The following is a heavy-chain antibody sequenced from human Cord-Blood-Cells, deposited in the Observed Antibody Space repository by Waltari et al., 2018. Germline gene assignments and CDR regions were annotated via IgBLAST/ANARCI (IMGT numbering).Heavy chain of an antibody. V-gene: IGHV4-59*01. CDR2: TYYSGST. CDR1: GGSLSSYH. CDR3: ARDWGGRGDGY. J-gene: IGHJ4*02. D-gene: IGHD3-16*01. Sequence: QVQLQESGPGLVKPSETLSPTCTVSGGSLSSYHWSWLRQPPGKGLEWIGYTYYSGSTNYNPSLKSRVTISVDTSKNQFSLKLSSVTAADTAVYYCARDWGGRGDGYWGQGTLVTVSS.